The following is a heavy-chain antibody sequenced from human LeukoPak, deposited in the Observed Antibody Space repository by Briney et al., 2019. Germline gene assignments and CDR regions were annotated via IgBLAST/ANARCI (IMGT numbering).Heavy chain of an antibody. D-gene: IGHD5-12*01. CDR2: ISSSAGTI. Sequence: GGSLRLSCAASGFTFSSYEMNWVRQAPGKGLEWVSYISSSAGTIYYADSVKGRFTVSRDNAKNSLYLQRNSLRAEDTAVYYCARVRVATIFDYWGQGTLVTVSS. J-gene: IGHJ4*02. CDR3: ARVRVATIFDY. V-gene: IGHV3-48*03. CDR1: GFTFSSYE.